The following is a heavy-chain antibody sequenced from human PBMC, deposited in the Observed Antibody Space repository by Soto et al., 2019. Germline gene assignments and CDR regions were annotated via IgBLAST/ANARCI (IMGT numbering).Heavy chain of an antibody. CDR3: ARHGAYSNRVYYYYGMDV. J-gene: IGHJ6*02. V-gene: IGHV4-39*01. D-gene: IGHD6-13*01. CDR1: GGAINSTVYY. Sequence: SETLSLTCTVSGGAINSTVYYWGWIRQPPGKGLEWIGSSNYGGPTYYSPSLQSRVTMSLDTAKNHFSLNLRSVTAADTAVYYCARHGAYSNRVYYYYGMDVWGQGTTVTASS. CDR2: SNYGGPT.